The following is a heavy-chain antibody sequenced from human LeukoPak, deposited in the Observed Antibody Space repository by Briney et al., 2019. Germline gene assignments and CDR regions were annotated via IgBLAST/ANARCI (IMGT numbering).Heavy chain of an antibody. CDR3: ATRLEWLLYPFYYFDY. Sequence: GGSLRLSCAASRFTFNSYWMSWVRQAPGKGLEWVSVLYSGGNTYHADSVKGRFTISRDNSKNTLYLQMNSLRAEDTAVYYCATRLEWLLYPFYYFDYWGQEPWSPSPQ. CDR2: LYSGGNT. CDR1: RFTFNSYW. V-gene: IGHV3-23*03. J-gene: IGHJ4*01. D-gene: IGHD3-3*01.